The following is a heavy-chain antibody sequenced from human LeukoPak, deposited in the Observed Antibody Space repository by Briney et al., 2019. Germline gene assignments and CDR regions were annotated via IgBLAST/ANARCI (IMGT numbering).Heavy chain of an antibody. CDR1: GFTFSSYA. J-gene: IGHJ6*04. V-gene: IGHV3-30*04. Sequence: GGSLRLSCAASGFTFSSYAMHWVRQAPGKGLEWVAVISYDGSNKYYADSVKGRFTISRDNSKNTLYLQMNSLRAEDTAVYYCARGIGGSLDVWGKGTTVTVSS. CDR3: ARGIGGSLDV. CDR2: ISYDGSNK. D-gene: IGHD3-16*01.